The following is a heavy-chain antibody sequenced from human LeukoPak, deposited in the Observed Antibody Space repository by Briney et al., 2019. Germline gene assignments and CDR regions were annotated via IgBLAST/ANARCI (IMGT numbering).Heavy chain of an antibody. D-gene: IGHD2-21*02. CDR1: GYTFTDYY. Sequence: GSLKVSCKASGYTFTDYYMHWVRQAPGQGLEYMGWISPNSGSTNCAQKFQGRVTMTRDTSICTAYIELTSLRSDDTAVYFCAGGGDYKFAYWGQGTLVTV. V-gene: IGHV1-2*02. CDR2: ISPNSGST. J-gene: IGHJ4*02. CDR3: AGGGDYKFAY.